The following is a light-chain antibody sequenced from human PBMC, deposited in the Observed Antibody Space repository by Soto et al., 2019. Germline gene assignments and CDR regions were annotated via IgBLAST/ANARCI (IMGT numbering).Light chain of an antibody. V-gene: IGKV3-20*01. CDR3: QQYGGSPIT. J-gene: IGKJ1*01. CDR2: GAS. CDR1: QSVSSSY. Sequence: EIVLTQSPGTLSLSPGERATLSCRASQSVSSSYLAWYQQKPGQAPRLLIYGASTRATGIPARFSGSGSGTDFTLTITRLEPEDFAMYYCQQYGGSPITFGLGTKVDIK.